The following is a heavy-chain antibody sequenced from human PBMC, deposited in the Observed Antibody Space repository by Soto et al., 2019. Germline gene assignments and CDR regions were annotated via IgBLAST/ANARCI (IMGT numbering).Heavy chain of an antibody. J-gene: IGHJ3*02. CDR1: GGSFSGYY. V-gene: IGHV4-34*01. Sequence: SETLSLTCAVYGGSFSGYYWSWIRQPPGKGLEWIGEINHSGSTNYNPSLKSRVTISVGTSKNQFSLKLSSVTAADTAVYYCARGKEGKEQLIYDAFDIWGQGTMVTVSS. CDR2: INHSGST. CDR3: ARGKEGKEQLIYDAFDI. D-gene: IGHD6-13*01.